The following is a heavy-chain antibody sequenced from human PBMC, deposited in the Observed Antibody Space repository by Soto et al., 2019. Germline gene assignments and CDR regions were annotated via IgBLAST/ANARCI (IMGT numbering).Heavy chain of an antibody. CDR1: GYTFTSYA. D-gene: IGHD5-12*01. CDR2: INAGNGNT. V-gene: IGHV1-3*01. Sequence: VSCKASGYTFTSYAMHWVRQAPGQRLEWMGWINAGNGNTKYSQKFQGRVTITRDTSASTAYMELSSLRSEDTAVYYCARDPRGYSGYDSDLDYWGQGTLVTVSS. J-gene: IGHJ4*02. CDR3: ARDPRGYSGYDSDLDY.